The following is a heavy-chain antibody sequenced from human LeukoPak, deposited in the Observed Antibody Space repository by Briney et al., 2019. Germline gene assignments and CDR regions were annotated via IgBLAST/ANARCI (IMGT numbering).Heavy chain of an antibody. V-gene: IGHV3-23*01. CDR2: IDYSGGST. D-gene: IGHD4-17*01. CDR3: AKDPTVTTDYYYYYMDV. J-gene: IGHJ6*03. Sequence: GGSLRLSCTASGFTLSSYEMSWTRQAPGKGLEWVSSIDYSGGSTYYADSVKGRFTISRDNSKNTLYLQMNSLRAEDTAVYYCAKDPTVTTDYYYYYMDVWGKGTTVTVSS. CDR1: GFTLSSYE.